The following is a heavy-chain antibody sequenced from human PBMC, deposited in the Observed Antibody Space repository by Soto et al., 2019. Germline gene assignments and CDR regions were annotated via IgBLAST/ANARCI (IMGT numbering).Heavy chain of an antibody. Sequence: SETLSLTCTVSGGSISRFYWSWIRLPPGKGLEWIGNIYYTGLTHYNPSLRSRVTISVDTSKNQFSLKLSSVTAADTAVYYCARSPEADYWGQGTVATVSS. CDR2: IYYTGLT. CDR3: ARSPEADY. V-gene: IGHV4-59*01. CDR1: GGSISRFY. J-gene: IGHJ4*02.